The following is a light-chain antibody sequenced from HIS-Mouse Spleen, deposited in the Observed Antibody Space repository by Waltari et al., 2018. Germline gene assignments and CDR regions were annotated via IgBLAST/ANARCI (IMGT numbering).Light chain of an antibody. J-gene: IGLJ1*01. Sequence: QSALTQPASVSGSPGQSITISCTGTSSYVGRYHLVSWYQQHPGKAPKLMIYEGSKRPSGVSNRFSGSKSGNTASLTISGLQAEDEADYYCCSYAGSSTYVFGTGTKVTVL. CDR3: CSYAGSSTYV. CDR1: SSYVGRYHL. CDR2: EGS. V-gene: IGLV2-23*01.